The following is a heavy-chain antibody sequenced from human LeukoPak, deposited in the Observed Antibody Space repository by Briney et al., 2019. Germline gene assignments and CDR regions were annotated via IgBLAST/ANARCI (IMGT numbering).Heavy chain of an antibody. CDR3: ARGAGRTYYYDSSGYYY. D-gene: IGHD3-22*01. CDR1: GFTFSDYY. J-gene: IGHJ4*02. Sequence: GGSLRLPCAASGFTFSDYYMSWIRQAPGKGLEWVSYISSSGSTIYYADSAKGRFTISRDNAKNSLYLQMNSLRAEDTAVYYCARGAGRTYYYDSSGYYYWGQGTLVTVSS. CDR2: ISSSGSTI. V-gene: IGHV3-11*01.